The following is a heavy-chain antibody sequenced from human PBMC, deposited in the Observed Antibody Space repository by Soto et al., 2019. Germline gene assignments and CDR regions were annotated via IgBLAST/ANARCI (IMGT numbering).Heavy chain of an antibody. CDR2: IYHSGTTT. CDR1: GGSISSGGYS. Sequence: SETLSLTCAVSGGSISSGGYSWSWIRQPPGEGLEWIGHIYHSGTTTNYNPSLKSRVTLSVDTSKNQFSLKLSSVTAADTAVYYCARLGGSYAVPHFDYWGQGTLVTVSS. J-gene: IGHJ4*02. V-gene: IGHV4-30-2*01. CDR3: ARLGGSYAVPHFDY. D-gene: IGHD1-26*01.